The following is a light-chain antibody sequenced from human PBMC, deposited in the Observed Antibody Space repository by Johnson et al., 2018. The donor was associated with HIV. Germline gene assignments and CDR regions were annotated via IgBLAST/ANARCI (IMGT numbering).Light chain of an antibody. J-gene: IGLJ1*01. Sequence: QSVLTQPPSVSAAPGQKVTTSCSGSSSNIGNNYVSWYQQLPGTAPKLLICENNKRPSGIPDRFSGSKSGTSATLGITGLQTGDEADYYCGTWDISLSVGYVFGTGTKVTVL. V-gene: IGLV1-51*02. CDR2: ENN. CDR3: GTWDISLSVGYV. CDR1: SSNIGNNY.